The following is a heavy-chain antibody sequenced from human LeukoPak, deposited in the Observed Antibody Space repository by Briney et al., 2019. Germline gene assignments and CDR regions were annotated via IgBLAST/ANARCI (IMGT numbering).Heavy chain of an antibody. CDR3: RVVTGSSQGFDY. V-gene: IGHV4-34*01. CDR2: INHSGST. D-gene: IGHD2-21*02. Sequence: SETLSLTCAVYGGSFSGSSWSWIRQPPGKGLEWIGEINHSGSTNCNPSLNSRVTLSVDTSKNQFSLKLSSVTAADTAVYYCRVVTGSSQGFDYWGQGTLVTVSS. CDR1: GGSFSGSS. J-gene: IGHJ4*02.